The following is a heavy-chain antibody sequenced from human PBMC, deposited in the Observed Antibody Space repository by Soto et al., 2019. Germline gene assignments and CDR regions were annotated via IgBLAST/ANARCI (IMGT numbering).Heavy chain of an antibody. CDR2: MNPNSGNT. CDR3: VRVRSSGWGSFDI. J-gene: IGHJ3*02. D-gene: IGHD6-19*01. V-gene: IGHV1-8*01. Sequence: AAVKVSCKPSGYTFTSYDINWVRQATGQGLEWMGWMNPNSGNTDYAQKFQGRVTMTRNTSISTAFMEVTSLRFEDTAVYYCVRVRSSGWGSFDIWGQGTVVTVS. CDR1: GYTFTSYD.